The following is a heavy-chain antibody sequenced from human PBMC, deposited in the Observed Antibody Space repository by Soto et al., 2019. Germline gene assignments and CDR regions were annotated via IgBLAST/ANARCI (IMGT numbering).Heavy chain of an antibody. J-gene: IGHJ5*02. CDR1: GYTFTSYD. D-gene: IGHD3-9*01. CDR2: MNPNGGNT. V-gene: IGHV1-8*01. Sequence: QVQLVQSGAEVKKPGASVKVSCKASGYTFTSYDINWVRQATGQGLEGMGWMNPNGGNTGYGQKFKGRVTMTRNLSISTACTEVASLRADETAVEYCAKECTGRTGSWFDPWGQGTLVTVAS. CDR3: AKECTGRTGSWFDP.